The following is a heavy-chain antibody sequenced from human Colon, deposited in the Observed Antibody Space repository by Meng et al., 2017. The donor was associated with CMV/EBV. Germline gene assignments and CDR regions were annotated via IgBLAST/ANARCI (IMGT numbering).Heavy chain of an antibody. D-gene: IGHD1-1*01. CDR2: ISYDGSNK. Sequence: GESLKISCAASGFTSSSYAMHWVRQAPGKGLEWVAVISYDGSNKYYADSVKGRFTISRDNSKNTLYLQMNSLRAEDTAVYYCARARSTSNHGMDAWGQGTTVTVSS. V-gene: IGHV3-30-3*01. J-gene: IGHJ6*02. CDR1: GFTSSSYA. CDR3: ARARSTSNHGMDA.